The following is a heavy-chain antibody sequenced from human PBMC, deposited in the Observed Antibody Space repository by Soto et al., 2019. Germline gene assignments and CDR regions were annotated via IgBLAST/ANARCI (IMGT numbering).Heavy chain of an antibody. J-gene: IGHJ6*02. D-gene: IGHD3-22*01. V-gene: IGHV3-30*18. CDR3: AKGTYGGSAPYDYGMDV. Sequence: QVQLVASGGGVVQPGRSLRLSCTASGFTFSDYGMHCVRQAPGKGLEWVTFISFDDGKDKFYSAPVRGRFTISRDNSKNTLSLQMNSLRTEDTAIYYCAKGTYGGSAPYDYGMDVWGQGTTVTVSS. CDR2: ISFDDGKDK. CDR1: GFTFSDYG.